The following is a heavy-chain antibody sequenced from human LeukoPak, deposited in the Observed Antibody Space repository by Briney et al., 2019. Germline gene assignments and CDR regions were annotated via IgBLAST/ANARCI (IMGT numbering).Heavy chain of an antibody. CDR3: AGRGPYDFWSGYWYYYYGMDV. V-gene: IGHV4-59*01. Sequence: PSETLSLTCTVSGGSISSYYWSWIRQPPGKGLEWIGYIYYSGSTNYNPSLKSRVTVSVDTSKNQFSLKLSSVTAADTAVYYCAGRGPYDFWSGYWYYYYGMDVWGQGTTVTVSS. CDR1: GGSISSYY. D-gene: IGHD3-3*01. J-gene: IGHJ6*02. CDR2: IYYSGST.